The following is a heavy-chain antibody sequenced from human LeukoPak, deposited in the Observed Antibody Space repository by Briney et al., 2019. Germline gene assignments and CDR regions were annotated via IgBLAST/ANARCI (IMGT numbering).Heavy chain of an antibody. D-gene: IGHD3-10*01. V-gene: IGHV3-15*01. J-gene: IGHJ4*02. CDR2: IKSKTDGGTT. CDR1: GFTFSNAW. CDR3: TTVRGVTMVRELDY. Sequence: GGSLRLSCAASGFTFSNAWMSWVRQAPGKGLEWVGRIKSKTDGGTTDYAAPVKGRFTISRDDSKNTLYLQMNSLKTEDTAVYYCTTVRGVTMVRELDYWGQGTLVTVSS.